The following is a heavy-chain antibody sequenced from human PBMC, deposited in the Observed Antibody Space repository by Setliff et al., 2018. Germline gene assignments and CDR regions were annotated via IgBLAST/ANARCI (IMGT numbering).Heavy chain of an antibody. CDR1: GFTFSSYW. J-gene: IGHJ6*02. V-gene: IGHV3-43D*04. CDR3: AKDISQYYYYGMDV. CDR2: ISWDGGST. Sequence: GGSLRLSCAASGFTFSSYWMHWVRQAPGKGLEWVSLISWDGGSTYYADSVKGRFTISRDNSKNSLYLQMNSLRAEDTALYYCAKDISQYYYYGMDVWGQGTTVTVSS.